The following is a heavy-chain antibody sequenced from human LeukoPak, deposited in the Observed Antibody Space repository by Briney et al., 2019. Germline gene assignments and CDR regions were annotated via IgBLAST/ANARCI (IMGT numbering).Heavy chain of an antibody. CDR1: GFTFSSYS. CDR3: ARGVDCSSTSCSIPDY. Sequence: GGSLRLSCAASGFTFSSYSMNWVRQAPGKGLEWVSYISSSSSTIYYADSVKGRLTISRDNARNSLYLHMNSLRAEDTAVYYCARGVDCSSTSCSIPDYWGQGTLVTVSS. J-gene: IGHJ4*02. CDR2: ISSSSSTI. D-gene: IGHD2-2*01. V-gene: IGHV3-48*04.